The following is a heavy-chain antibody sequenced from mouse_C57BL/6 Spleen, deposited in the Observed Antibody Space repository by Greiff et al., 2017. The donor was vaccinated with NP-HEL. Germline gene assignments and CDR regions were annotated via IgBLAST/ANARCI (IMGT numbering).Heavy chain of an antibody. CDR3: ARSTGNPFDY. Sequence: QVQLQQSGAELVRPGTSVKVSCKASGYAFTNYLIEWVKQRPGQGLEWIGVINPGSGGTNYNEKFKGKATMTADKSSSTAYMQLSSLTSEDSAVYFCARSTGNPFDYWGQGTTLTVSS. D-gene: IGHD2-1*01. CDR2: INPGSGGT. V-gene: IGHV1-54*01. J-gene: IGHJ2*01. CDR1: GYAFTNYL.